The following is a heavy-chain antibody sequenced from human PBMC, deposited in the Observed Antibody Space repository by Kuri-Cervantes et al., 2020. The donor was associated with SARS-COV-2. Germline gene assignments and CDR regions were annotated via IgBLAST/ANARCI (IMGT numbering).Heavy chain of an antibody. CDR2: ISAYNGNT. CDR1: GYTFTSYG. J-gene: IGHJ4*02. CDR3: ARDEGPSLFVYFDY. D-gene: IGHD2-21*01. Sequence: ASVKVSCKASGYTFTSYGISWVRQAPGQGLEWMGWISAYNGNTNYAQKFQGRVTMTRDTSISTAYMELSRLRSDDTAVYYCARDEGPSLFVYFDYWGQGTLVTVSS. V-gene: IGHV1-18*01.